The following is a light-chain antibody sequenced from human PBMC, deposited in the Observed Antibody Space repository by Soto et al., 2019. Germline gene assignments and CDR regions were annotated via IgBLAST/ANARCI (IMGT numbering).Light chain of an antibody. CDR3: SSYTSGTTDYV. Sequence: QSALTQPASVSGSPGQSITISCTGTSSDIGLYNYVSWYQQHPGKAPKLIIYEVTNRPSGVSNRFSGSKSDNTASLTISGLQAEDEADYYCSSYTSGTTDYVFGAGTKVTVL. CDR2: EVT. CDR1: SSDIGLYNY. J-gene: IGLJ1*01. V-gene: IGLV2-14*01.